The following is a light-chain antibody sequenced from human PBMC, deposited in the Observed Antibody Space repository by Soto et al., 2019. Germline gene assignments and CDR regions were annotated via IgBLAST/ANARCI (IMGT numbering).Light chain of an antibody. CDR2: GNS. Sequence: QSVLTQPPSVSGAPGQRVTISCTGSSSNIGAGYDVHWYQQLPGTAPKLLIYGNSNRPSGVPDRFSGSNSGTSASLAITGLKAEDEPDYYCQFYGSSLGGVVSGGATQLTVL. V-gene: IGLV1-40*01. CDR3: QFYGSSLGGVV. CDR1: SSNIGAGYD. J-gene: IGLJ2*01.